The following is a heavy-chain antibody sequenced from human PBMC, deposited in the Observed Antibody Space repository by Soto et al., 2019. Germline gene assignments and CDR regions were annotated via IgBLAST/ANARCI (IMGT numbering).Heavy chain of an antibody. D-gene: IGHD3-10*01. CDR3: ARGGKPPMVRGPRNWFDP. CDR2: INHSGST. J-gene: IGHJ5*02. V-gene: IGHV4-34*01. CDR1: GGSFSGYY. Sequence: SETLSLTCAVYGGSFSGYYWSWIRQPPGKGLEWIGEINHSGSTNYNPSLKSRVTISVDTSKNQFSLKLSSVTAADTAVYYCARGGKPPMVRGPRNWFDPWGQGTLVTVSS.